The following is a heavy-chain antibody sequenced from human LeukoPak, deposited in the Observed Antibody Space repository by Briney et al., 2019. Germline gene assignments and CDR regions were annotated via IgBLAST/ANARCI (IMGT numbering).Heavy chain of an antibody. V-gene: IGHV3-53*01. CDR3: AREGASSSFGY. CDR2: LYSGDNT. D-gene: IGHD6-13*01. J-gene: IGHJ4*02. CDR1: GFTVSSNY. Sequence: PGGSLRLSCVVSGFTVSSNYMSWVRQAPGKGLEWVSVLYSGDNTYHADSVKGRFTISRDNSKNTLYLQMNSLRAEDTAVYYCAREGASSSFGYWGQGTLVTVSS.